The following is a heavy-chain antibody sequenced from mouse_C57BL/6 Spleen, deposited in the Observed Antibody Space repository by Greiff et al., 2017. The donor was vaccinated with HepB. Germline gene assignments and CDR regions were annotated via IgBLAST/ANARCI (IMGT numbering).Heavy chain of an antibody. V-gene: IGHV1-18*01. CDR3: ARRVLLWGSYAMDY. J-gene: IGHJ4*01. CDR1: GYTFTDYN. D-gene: IGHD2-1*01. CDR2: INPNNGVT. Sequence: EVQLQQSGPELVKPGASVKIPCKASGYTFTDYNMDWVKQSHGKSLEWIGDINPNNGVTIYNQKFKGKATLTVDKSSSTAYMGLRSLTSADTAIYYCARRVLLWGSYAMDYGGQGTSVTVSS.